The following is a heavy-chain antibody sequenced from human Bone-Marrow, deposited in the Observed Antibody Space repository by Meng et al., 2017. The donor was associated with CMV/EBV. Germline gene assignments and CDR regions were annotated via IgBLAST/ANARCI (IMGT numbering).Heavy chain of an antibody. CDR1: GFTFDDYA. CDR3: ARNVGYYYGMDV. Sequence: SLKISCAASGFTFDDYAMHWVRQAPGKGLEWVSGISWNSGSIGYADSVKGRFTISRDNAKNSLYLQMNSLRVEDTALYHCARNVGYYYGMDVWGQGTTVTVSS. D-gene: IGHD1-26*01. CDR2: ISWNSGSI. J-gene: IGHJ6*02. V-gene: IGHV3-9*01.